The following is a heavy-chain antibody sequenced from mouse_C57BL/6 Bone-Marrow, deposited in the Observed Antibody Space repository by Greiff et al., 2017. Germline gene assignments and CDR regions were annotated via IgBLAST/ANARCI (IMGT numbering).Heavy chain of an antibody. V-gene: IGHV1-85*01. CDR3: ARLEFDGSSGDWYFDV. Sequence: QVQLQQSGPELVKPGASVKLSCEASGYTFTSYDINWVKQRPGQGLEWIGWIYPRDGSTKYKEKFKGKATLTGDTSSSTAYMELQSLTSEDAAVYFCARLEFDGSSGDWYFDVWGTGTTVTVSS. J-gene: IGHJ1*03. CDR2: IYPRDGST. D-gene: IGHD1-1*01. CDR1: GYTFTSYD.